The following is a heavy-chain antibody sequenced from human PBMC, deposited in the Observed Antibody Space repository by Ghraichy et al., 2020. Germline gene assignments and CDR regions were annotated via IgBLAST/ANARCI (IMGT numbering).Heavy chain of an antibody. Sequence: SETLSLTCTVSGGSISSYYWSWIRQPPGKGLEWIGYIYYSGSTNYNPSLKSRVTISVDTSKNQFSLKLSSVTAADTAVYYCARDSAIMWFDPWGQGTLVTVSS. V-gene: IGHV4-59*12. J-gene: IGHJ5*02. CDR1: GGSISSYY. CDR3: ARDSAIMWFDP. CDR2: IYYSGST. D-gene: IGHD2-2*02.